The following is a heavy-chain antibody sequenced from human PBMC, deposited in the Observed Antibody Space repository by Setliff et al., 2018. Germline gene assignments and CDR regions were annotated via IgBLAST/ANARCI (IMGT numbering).Heavy chain of an antibody. V-gene: IGHV4-34*01. Sequence: SETLSLTCAVYGGSFSGYYWSWIRQPPGKGLEWIGEINHSGSTNDNPSLKSRVTISVDTSKNQFSLKLSSVTAADTAVYYCASYGSNYWGQGTLVTVSS. D-gene: IGHD1-26*01. CDR2: INHSGST. CDR3: ASYGSNY. J-gene: IGHJ4*02. CDR1: GGSFSGYY.